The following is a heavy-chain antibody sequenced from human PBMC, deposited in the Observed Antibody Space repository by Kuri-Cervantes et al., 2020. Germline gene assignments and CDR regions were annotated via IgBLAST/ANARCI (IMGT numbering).Heavy chain of an antibody. Sequence: GESLKISCAASGFTFSDYYMSWIRQAPGKGLEWVGRIKSKTDGGTTGYAAPVKGRFTISRDDSKSIAYLHMNTLKSEDTAVYYCTRNLTTPFDYWGQGTLVTVSS. CDR1: GFTFSDYY. D-gene: IGHD1-1*01. V-gene: IGHV3-15*01. J-gene: IGHJ4*02. CDR3: TRNLTTPFDY. CDR2: IKSKTDGGTT.